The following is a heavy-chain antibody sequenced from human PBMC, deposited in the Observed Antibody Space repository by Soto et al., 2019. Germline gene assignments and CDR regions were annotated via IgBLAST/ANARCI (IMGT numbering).Heavy chain of an antibody. J-gene: IGHJ6*02. CDR3: TNTRQRGYYYYGMDV. Sequence: GESLKISCAASGFTFSGSAMHWVRQASGKGLEWVGRIRSKANSYATAYAASVKGRFTISRDDSKNTAYLQMNSLKTEDTAVYYCTNTRQRGYYYYGMDVWGQGTTVPVSS. V-gene: IGHV3-73*01. D-gene: IGHD6-25*01. CDR1: GFTFSGSA. CDR2: IRSKANSYAT.